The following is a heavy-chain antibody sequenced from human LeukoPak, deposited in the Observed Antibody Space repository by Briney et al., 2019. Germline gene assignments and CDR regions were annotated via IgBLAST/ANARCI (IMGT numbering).Heavy chain of an antibody. CDR3: ARAEEGGGLRNVYYFDY. CDR1: GYTFTGYY. J-gene: IGHJ4*02. V-gene: IGHV1-2*02. Sequence: GASVKVSCKASGYTFTGYYMHWVRQAPGQGLEWMGWINPNSGGTNYAQKFQGRVTMTRDTSISTAYMELSRLRSDDTPVYYCARAEEGGGLRNVYYFDYWGQGTLVTVSS. CDR2: INPNSGGT. D-gene: IGHD3-16*01.